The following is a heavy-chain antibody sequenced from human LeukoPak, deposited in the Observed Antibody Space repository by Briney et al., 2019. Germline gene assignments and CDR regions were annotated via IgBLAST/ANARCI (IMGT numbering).Heavy chain of an antibody. D-gene: IGHD3-10*01. J-gene: IGHJ4*02. Sequence: ASVKVSCKASGYTFTGYYMRWVRQAPGQGLEWMGWINTDSGGTNYAQKFQGRVTLTRDTSITTAYMELSRLRSDDTAVYYCARGTSIVRGIIDYWGQGTLVTVSS. V-gene: IGHV1-2*02. CDR2: INTDSGGT. CDR3: ARGTSIVRGIIDY. CDR1: GYTFTGYY.